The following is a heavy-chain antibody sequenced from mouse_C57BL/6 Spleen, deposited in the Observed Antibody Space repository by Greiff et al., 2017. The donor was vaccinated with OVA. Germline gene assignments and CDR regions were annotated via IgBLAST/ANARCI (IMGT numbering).Heavy chain of an antibody. D-gene: IGHD2-2*01. CDR1: GFSFNTYA. J-gene: IGHJ4*01. CDR2: IRSKSNNYAT. CDR3: MRPTWLHCAMVY. Sequence: EVQGVESGGGLVQPKGSLKLSCAASGFSFNTYAMNWVRQAPGKGLEWVARIRSKSNNYATYYADSVKARFTISRDDSEGMIYLQMNNLKTEDTSMYFSMRPTWLHCAMVYWGQGTSVTVSA. V-gene: IGHV10-1*01.